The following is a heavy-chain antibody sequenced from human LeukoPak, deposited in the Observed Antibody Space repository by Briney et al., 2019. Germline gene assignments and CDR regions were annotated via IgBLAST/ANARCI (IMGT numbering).Heavy chain of an antibody. CDR1: GFTLTTYA. D-gene: IGHD2-15*01. CDR2: ISNSGGST. CDR3: AKDRWTSGGSGGGDY. V-gene: IGHV3-23*01. Sequence: GGSLRLSCAASGFTLTTYAMTWVRQAPGKGLEWVSTISNSGGSTYYADSVKGRFTISRDNSKNTLSLQMNSLRTEDTALYYCAKDRWTSGGSGGGDYWGQGTLVTVSS. J-gene: IGHJ4*02.